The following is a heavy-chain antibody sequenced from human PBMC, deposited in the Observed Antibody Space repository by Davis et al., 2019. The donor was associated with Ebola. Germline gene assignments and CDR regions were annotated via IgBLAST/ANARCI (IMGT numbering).Heavy chain of an antibody. V-gene: IGHV3-11*01. J-gene: IGHJ4*02. D-gene: IGHD2-2*01. CDR2: ISGSSGTI. CDR1: GFPFRDYY. Sequence: GESLKISCAASGFPFRDYYMSWIRQAPGKGLEWLSYISGSSGTIEYADSVKGRFTISRDNAKNLLYLQMNSLRAEDTALYYCAKAGYQLLDFDYWGQGTLVIVSS. CDR3: AKAGYQLLDFDY.